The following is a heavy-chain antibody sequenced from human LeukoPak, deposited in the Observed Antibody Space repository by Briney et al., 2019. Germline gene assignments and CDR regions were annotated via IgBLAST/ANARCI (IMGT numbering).Heavy chain of an antibody. CDR1: GFTFSSYE. Sequence: GGSLRLSCAASGFTFSSYEMNWVRQAPGKGLEWVSYISSSGSTIYYADSVKGRFTISRDNAKNSLYLQMNSLRAEDTAVYYCARDLILYGSGRSKGYYYYYGMDVWGQGTTVTVSS. CDR2: ISSSGSTI. D-gene: IGHD3-10*01. J-gene: IGHJ6*02. V-gene: IGHV3-48*03. CDR3: ARDLILYGSGRSKGYYYYYGMDV.